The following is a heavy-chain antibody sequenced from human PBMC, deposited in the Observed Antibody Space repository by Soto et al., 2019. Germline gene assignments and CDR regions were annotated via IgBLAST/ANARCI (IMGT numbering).Heavy chain of an antibody. J-gene: IGHJ5*02. Sequence: ASVEVSSKASGYTFTSYCISWVRQAPGQGLEWMGWISAYNGNTNYAQKLQGRVTMTTDTSTSTAYMELRSLRSDDTAVYYCARIKYSSGNWFDPWGQGTLVTVSS. CDR2: ISAYNGNT. D-gene: IGHD6-19*01. CDR1: GYTFTSYC. V-gene: IGHV1-18*01. CDR3: ARIKYSSGNWFDP.